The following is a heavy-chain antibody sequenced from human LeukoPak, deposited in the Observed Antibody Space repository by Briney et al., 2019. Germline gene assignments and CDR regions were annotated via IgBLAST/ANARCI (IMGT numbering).Heavy chain of an antibody. D-gene: IGHD3/OR15-3a*01. J-gene: IGHJ6*02. V-gene: IGHV3-43D*03. CDR3: AKADWTGYTEYYGMDV. CDR1: GFTFDDYA. Sequence: PGGSLRLSCAASGFTFDDYAMHWVRQAPGKGLEWVSLISWDGGSTYYADSVKGRFTISRDNSKNSLYLQMNSLRAEDTAWYYCAKADWTGYTEYYGMDVWGQGTTVTVSS. CDR2: ISWDGGST.